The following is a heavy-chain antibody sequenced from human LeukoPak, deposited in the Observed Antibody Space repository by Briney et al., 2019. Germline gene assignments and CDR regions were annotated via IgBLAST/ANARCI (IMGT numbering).Heavy chain of an antibody. CDR3: AKDVTPNYYDSSGYYPDAFDI. J-gene: IGHJ3*02. Sequence: GGSLRLSCTASGFTFSSYDMNWVRQAPGKGLDWVSAISDSGGSTYYADSVKGRFTISRDNSKNTLYLQMNSLRAEDTAVYYCAKDVTPNYYDSSGYYPDAFDIWGQGTMVTVSS. V-gene: IGHV3-23*01. D-gene: IGHD3-22*01. CDR2: ISDSGGST. CDR1: GFTFSSYD.